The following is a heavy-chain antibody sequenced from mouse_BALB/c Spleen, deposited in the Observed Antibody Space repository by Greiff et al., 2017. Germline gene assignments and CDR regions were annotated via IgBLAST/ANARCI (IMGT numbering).Heavy chain of an antibody. CDR3: AREERAY. V-gene: IGHV1-54*03. CDR2: INPGSGGT. J-gene: IGHJ3*01. Sequence: VQLQQSGAELVRPGTSVKVSCKASGYAFTNYLIEWVKQRPGQGLEWIGVINPGSGGTNYNEKFKGKATLTADKSSSTAYMQLSSLTSDDSAVYFCAREERAYWGQGTLVTVSA. CDR1: GYAFTNYL.